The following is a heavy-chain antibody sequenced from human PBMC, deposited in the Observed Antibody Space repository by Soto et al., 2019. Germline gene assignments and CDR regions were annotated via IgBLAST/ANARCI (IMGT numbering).Heavy chain of an antibody. CDR1: GYTFTSCG. CDR3: ARRNLYCSSTSCYGPGWFDP. D-gene: IGHD2-2*01. V-gene: IGHV1-18*04. Sequence: ASVKVSCKASGYTFTSCGISWVRQAPGQGLEWMGWISAYNGNTNYAQKLQGRVTMTTDTSTSTAYMELRSLRSDDTAVYYCARRNLYCSSTSCYGPGWFDPWGQGTLVTVSS. CDR2: ISAYNGNT. J-gene: IGHJ5*02.